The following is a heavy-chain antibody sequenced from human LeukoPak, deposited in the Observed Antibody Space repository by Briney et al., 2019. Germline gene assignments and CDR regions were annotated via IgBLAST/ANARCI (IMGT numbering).Heavy chain of an antibody. V-gene: IGHV4-61*02. D-gene: IGHD1-26*01. CDR2: IYTSGKT. CDR1: GDSISSGRYY. Sequence: PSQTLSLTCTVSGDSISSGRYYWSWVRQPAGKELEWIGRIYTSGKTDYNPYTPSLKSRVTVSLDTSKNQFSLKLSSVTAADTAVYYCARDSHSGSYYARVRYFDYWGQGTLVTVSS. CDR3: ARDSHSGSYYARVRYFDY. J-gene: IGHJ4*02.